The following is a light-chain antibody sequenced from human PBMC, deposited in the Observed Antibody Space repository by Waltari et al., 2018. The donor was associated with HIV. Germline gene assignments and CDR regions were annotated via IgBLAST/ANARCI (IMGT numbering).Light chain of an antibody. CDR1: SGSIASNY. CDR2: GDN. CDR3: QSYDSSKWV. Sequence: NFMLTQPHSVSESPGKTVTISCTRSSGSIASNYVQWYQQHPGSAPTTVIYGDNQGPSGVPDQCYGPIDSSANSASLTISGLKTEDEADDYGQSYDSSKWVFGGGTKLTVL. J-gene: IGLJ3*02. V-gene: IGLV6-57*03.